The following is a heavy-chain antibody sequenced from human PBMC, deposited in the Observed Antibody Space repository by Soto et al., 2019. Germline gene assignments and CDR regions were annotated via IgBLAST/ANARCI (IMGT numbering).Heavy chain of an antibody. J-gene: IGHJ4*02. D-gene: IGHD2-15*01. CDR1: GYTFTSYA. Sequence: QVQLVQSGAEVKKPGASVKVSCKASGYTFTSYAMHWVRQAPGQRLEWMGWINAGNGNTKYSQKFQGRVTITRDTSAITADMQLSSLRSEDTAVYYCARGPGGPDGPGDYWGQETLVTVSS. V-gene: IGHV1-3*01. CDR2: INAGNGNT. CDR3: ARGPGGPDGPGDY.